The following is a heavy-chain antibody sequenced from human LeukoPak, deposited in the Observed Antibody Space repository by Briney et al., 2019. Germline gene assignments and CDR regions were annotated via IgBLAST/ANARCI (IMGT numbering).Heavy chain of an antibody. V-gene: IGHV4-61*08. J-gene: IGHJ6*02. CDR3: ARVQRFTRGGMDV. CDR1: GGSISSGGYY. Sequence: NPSETLSLTCTVSGGSISSGGYYWSWIRQPPGKGLEWIGYIYHSGSTNYNPSLKSRVTISVDTSKNQFSLKLSSVTAADTAVYYCARVQRFTRGGMDVWGQGTTVTVSS. CDR2: IYHSGST. D-gene: IGHD3-16*01.